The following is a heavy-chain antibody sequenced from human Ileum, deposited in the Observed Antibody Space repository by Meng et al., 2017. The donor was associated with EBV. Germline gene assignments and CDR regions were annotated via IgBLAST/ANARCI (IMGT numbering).Heavy chain of an antibody. V-gene: IGHV4-34*01. Sequence: QGPLQQSRSGSLQPSETLSLICFVFGGSGSDENWRSVRQPPGKRLAWIGETSHSGNTNYSPSLKSRVTTSLDKSKNQLSLKLNSVTAADTAVYYWASSDYYRSDYWRQGTLVTVSS. J-gene: IGHJ4*02. CDR1: GGSGSDEN. CDR3: ASSDYYRSDY. CDR2: TSHSGNT. D-gene: IGHD3-22*01.